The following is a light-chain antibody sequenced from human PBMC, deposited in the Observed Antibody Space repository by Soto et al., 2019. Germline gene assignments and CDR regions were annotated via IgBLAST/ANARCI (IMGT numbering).Light chain of an antibody. J-gene: IGLJ2*01. V-gene: IGLV1-44*01. CDR2: SDD. CDR3: AAWDDSLNGPV. CDR1: SSNIGSNT. Sequence: QSVLTQPPSASGTPGQRVTISCSGSSSNIGSNTINWYQQLPGTAPKLLIYSDDHRPSGVPDRFSGSKSGTSASLAISGFQSEDEADYYCAAWDDSLNGPVFGGGTKLTVL.